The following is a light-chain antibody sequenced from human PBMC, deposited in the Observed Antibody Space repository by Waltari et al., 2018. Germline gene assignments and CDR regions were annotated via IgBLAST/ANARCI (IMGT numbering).Light chain of an antibody. CDR2: LVS. Sequence: DIVMTQTPLSLSVTPGEPASISCRSSQSLLHSSGYTYLHWYLQKPGQSPQLLIYLVSNRASGVPDRFSGSGSGTDFTLKISRVEAEDVGVYYCEQTLQTPFTFGPGTKLDIK. CDR1: QSLLHSSGYTY. CDR3: EQTLQTPFT. V-gene: IGKV2-28*01. J-gene: IGKJ3*01.